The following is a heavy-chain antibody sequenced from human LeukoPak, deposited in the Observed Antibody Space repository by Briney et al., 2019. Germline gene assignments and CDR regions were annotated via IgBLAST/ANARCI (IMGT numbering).Heavy chain of an antibody. J-gene: IGHJ4*02. Sequence: PSETLSLTCAVYGGSFSGYSWTWIRQPPGKGLGWIGEIDRSGSTNYNPSLKSRLTISVDASKNQFSLKLTSVTAADTAVYYCARGSATGLAYWGQGTLVTVS. D-gene: IGHD1-1*01. CDR1: GGSFSGYS. CDR2: IDRSGST. V-gene: IGHV4-34*01. CDR3: ARGSATGLAY.